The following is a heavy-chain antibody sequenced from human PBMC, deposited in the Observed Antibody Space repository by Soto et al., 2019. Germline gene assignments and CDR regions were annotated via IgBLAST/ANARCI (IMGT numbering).Heavy chain of an antibody. CDR2: INHSGST. CDR3: ARGKGKPSLLSSYGFKYYYYGMDV. D-gene: IGHD5-18*01. Sequence: SETLSLTCAVYGGSFSGYYGSWIRQPPGKGLEWIGEINHSGSTNYNPSLKSRVTISVDTSKNQFSLKLSSVTAADTAVYYCARGKGKPSLLSSYGFKYYYYGMDVWGQGTTVTVSS. V-gene: IGHV4-34*01. J-gene: IGHJ6*02. CDR1: GGSFSGYY.